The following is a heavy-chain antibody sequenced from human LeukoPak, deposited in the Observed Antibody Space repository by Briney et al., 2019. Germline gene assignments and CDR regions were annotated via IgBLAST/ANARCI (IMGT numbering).Heavy chain of an antibody. CDR3: ARAYGSGSLLDYYMDV. J-gene: IGHJ6*03. Sequence: QPGRSLRLSCAASGFTFDDYAMHWVRQAPGKGLEWVSGISWNSGSIGYADSVKGRFTISRDNAKNSLYLQMNYLRAEDTALYYCARAYGSGSLLDYYMDVWGKGTTVTVSS. CDR2: ISWNSGSI. CDR1: GFTFDDYA. V-gene: IGHV3-9*01. D-gene: IGHD3-10*01.